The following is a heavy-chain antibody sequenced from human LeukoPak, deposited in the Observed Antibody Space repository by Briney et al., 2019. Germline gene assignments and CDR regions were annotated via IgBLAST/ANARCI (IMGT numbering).Heavy chain of an antibody. Sequence: SETLSLTCAVSGGSISSGGYSWSWIRQPPGKGLEWIGSIYHSGSTYYNLSLKSPVTISVDRSKNQFSLKLSSVTAADTAVYYCARGTYYYDSSGYYYHDAFDIWGQGTMVTVSS. V-gene: IGHV4-30-2*01. J-gene: IGHJ3*02. CDR2: IYHSGST. CDR1: GGSISSGGYS. D-gene: IGHD3-22*01. CDR3: ARGTYYYDSSGYYYHDAFDI.